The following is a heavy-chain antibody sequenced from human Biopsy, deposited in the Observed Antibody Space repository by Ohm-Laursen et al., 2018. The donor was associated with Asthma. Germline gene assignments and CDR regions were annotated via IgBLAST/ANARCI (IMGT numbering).Heavy chain of an antibody. CDR3: ASDFPKDYVRYNFQF. V-gene: IGHV1-24*01. J-gene: IGHJ4*02. D-gene: IGHD4-17*01. CDR2: HYHEEGGT. Sequence: ASVKVSCKISGYSLTDLTMHWVRQAPGQGLEWMGGHYHEEGGTVNARRFQGRVTMTEDPSTDTAYMELSSLSSDDTAVYYCASDFPKDYVRYNFQFWGQGTLVTVSS. CDR1: GYSLTDLT.